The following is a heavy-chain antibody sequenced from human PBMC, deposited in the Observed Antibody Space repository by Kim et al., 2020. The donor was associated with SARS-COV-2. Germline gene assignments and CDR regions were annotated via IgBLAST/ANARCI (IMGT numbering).Heavy chain of an antibody. J-gene: IGHJ4*02. CDR2: IYYSGST. D-gene: IGHD6-13*01. Sequence: SETLSLTCTVSGGSISSIIYYWGWIRQPPGKGLEWIGSIYYSGSTYYNPSLKSRVTISVDTSKNQFSLKLSSVTAADTAVYYWARRPSSFRATEYYFDYWGQGTLVTVSS. CDR3: ARRPSSFRATEYYFDY. CDR1: GGSISSIIYY. V-gene: IGHV4-39*01.